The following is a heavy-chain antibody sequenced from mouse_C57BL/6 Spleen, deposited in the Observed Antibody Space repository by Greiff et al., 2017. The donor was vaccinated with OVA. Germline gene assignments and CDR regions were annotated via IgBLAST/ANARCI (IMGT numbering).Heavy chain of an antibody. CDR3: ARHDSSFDY. CDR1: GYSITSGYY. J-gene: IGHJ2*01. V-gene: IGHV3-6*01. CDR2: ISYDGSN. Sequence: EVKLMESGPGLVKPSQSLSLTCSVTGYSITSGYYWNWIRQFPGNKLEWMGYISYDGSNNYNPSLKNRISITRDTSKNQFFLKLNSVTTEDTATYYCARHDSSFDYWGQGTTLTVSS. D-gene: IGHD2-4*01.